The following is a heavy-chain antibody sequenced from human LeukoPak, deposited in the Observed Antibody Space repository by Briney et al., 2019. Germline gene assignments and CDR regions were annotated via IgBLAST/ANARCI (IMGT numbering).Heavy chain of an antibody. CDR3: AKDITMIVVEIGAFDI. V-gene: IGHV3-23*01. Sequence: PGGSLRLSCAASGFTFSSYAMSRVRQAPGKGLEWVSAISGSGGSTYYAGSVKGRFTISRDNSKNTLFLQMNSLKAEDTAVYYCAKDITMIVVEIGAFDIWGQGTMVTVSS. CDR2: ISGSGGST. CDR1: GFTFSSYA. D-gene: IGHD3-22*01. J-gene: IGHJ3*02.